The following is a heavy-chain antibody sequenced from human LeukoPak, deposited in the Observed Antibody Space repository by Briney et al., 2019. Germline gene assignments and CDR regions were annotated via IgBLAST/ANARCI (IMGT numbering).Heavy chain of an antibody. J-gene: IGHJ3*02. D-gene: IGHD1-7*01. CDR2: IIPIFGTA. CDR3: ASRTTKSRAFDI. V-gene: IGHV1-69*13. Sequence: SVKVSCKASGGTFSSYAISWVRQAPGQGLEWMGGIIPIFGTANYAQKFQGRVTITADESTSTAYMELSSLRSEDTAVYYCASRTTKSRAFDIWGQGTMVTVSS. CDR1: GGTFSSYA.